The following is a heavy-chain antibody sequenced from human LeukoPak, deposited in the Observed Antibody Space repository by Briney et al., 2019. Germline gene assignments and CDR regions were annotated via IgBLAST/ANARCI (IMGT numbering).Heavy chain of an antibody. D-gene: IGHD3-9*01. CDR2: ITSGGDYI. CDR1: GFTFNTFN. J-gene: IGHJ4*02. V-gene: IGHV3-21*01. CDR3: ARGHYDVLAASYKWTPDY. Sequence: GGSLRLSCAASGFTFNTFNMNWVRQAPGKGLEWVSSITSGGDYIYYADSVRGRFTTSRDNAKNSLSLQLNSLRVEDTAVYYCARGHYDVLAASYKWTPDYWGQGTLVTVSS.